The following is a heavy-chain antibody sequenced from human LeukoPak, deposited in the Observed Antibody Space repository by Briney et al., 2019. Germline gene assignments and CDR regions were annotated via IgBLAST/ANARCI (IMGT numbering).Heavy chain of an antibody. J-gene: IGHJ6*02. CDR3: ASLYGDYAGYYYYGMDV. CDR1: GGSISSYY. D-gene: IGHD4-17*01. V-gene: IGHV4-59*08. CDR2: IYYSGST. Sequence: SGTLSLTCTVSGGSISSYYWSWIRQPPGKGLEWIGYIYYSGSTNYNPSLKSRVTISVDTSKNQFSLKLSSVTAADTAVYYCASLYGDYAGYYYYGMDVWGQGTAVTVSS.